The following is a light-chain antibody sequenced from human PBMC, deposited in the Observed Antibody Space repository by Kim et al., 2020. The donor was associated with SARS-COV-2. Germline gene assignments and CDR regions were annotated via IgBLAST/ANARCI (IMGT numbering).Light chain of an antibody. CDR3: QHYNSPWT. Sequence: SAAVGDRVTITCRDSESLGGWLAWYQQRQGKAPKLLIYKASTLESGVPARFSGSGSGTEFTLTISILQPDDFATYYCQHYNSPWTFGQGTKVDIK. V-gene: IGKV1-5*03. CDR1: ESLGGW. J-gene: IGKJ1*01. CDR2: KAS.